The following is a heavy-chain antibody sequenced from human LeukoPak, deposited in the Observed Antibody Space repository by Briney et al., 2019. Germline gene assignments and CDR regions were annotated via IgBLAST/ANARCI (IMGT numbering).Heavy chain of an antibody. V-gene: IGHV4-4*07. CDR1: GGSISSYY. Sequence: SETLSLTCGVSGGSISSYYWSWLRLPAGKGLEWIGRIHNSGTTNYNPSLRSRVTMSVDTSKNQISLKLTSVTAADTAVYYCARDDLEYTVHYGMDVWGQGTTVTVSS. J-gene: IGHJ6*02. CDR3: ARDDLEYTVHYGMDV. CDR2: IHNSGTT. D-gene: IGHD2/OR15-2a*01.